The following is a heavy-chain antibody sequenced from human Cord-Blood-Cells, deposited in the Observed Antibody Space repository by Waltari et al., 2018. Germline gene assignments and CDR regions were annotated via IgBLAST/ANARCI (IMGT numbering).Heavy chain of an antibody. Sequence: EVQLVESGGGLVQPGGSLRLSCAASGFTFSRSWMSWARRAPGKGLEWGANIKQDGSEKYYVDSVKGRFTISRDNAKNSLYLQMNSLRAEDTAVYYCARDYSQLGDAFDIWGQGTMVTVSS. J-gene: IGHJ3*02. D-gene: IGHD6-13*01. V-gene: IGHV3-7*01. CDR3: ARDYSQLGDAFDI. CDR2: IKQDGSEK. CDR1: GFTFSRSW.